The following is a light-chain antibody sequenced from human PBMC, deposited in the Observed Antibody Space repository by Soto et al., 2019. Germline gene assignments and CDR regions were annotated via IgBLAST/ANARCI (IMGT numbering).Light chain of an antibody. CDR3: QQYGSSSWT. CDR1: QSVSSSY. Sequence: EIVLTQSPGTLSLSPGERATLSCRASQSVSSSYLAWYQQKPGQAPRHLIYGTSSRATAIPDRFSGSGSGTDFTLTISRLEAEDFAVYYCQQYGSSSWTFGQGTKVEIK. V-gene: IGKV3-20*01. CDR2: GTS. J-gene: IGKJ1*01.